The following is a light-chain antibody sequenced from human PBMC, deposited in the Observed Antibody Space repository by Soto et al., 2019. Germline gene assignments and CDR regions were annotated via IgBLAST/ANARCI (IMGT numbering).Light chain of an antibody. CDR2: GAS. V-gene: IGKV3-20*01. CDR1: QSVDSSY. J-gene: IGKJ5*01. Sequence: EIVLTQSPGTLSFSPGEGATLSFGASQSVDSSYLAWYQQKPDQAPRLLIYGASSRATGTPDRFTGSGSGTDFTLTISRLEPEDFAVYYCQQYGSSRTTFGQGTRLEI. CDR3: QQYGSSRTT.